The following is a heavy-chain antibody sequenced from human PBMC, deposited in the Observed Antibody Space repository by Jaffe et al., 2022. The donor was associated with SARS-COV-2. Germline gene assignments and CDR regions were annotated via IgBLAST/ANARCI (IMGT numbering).Heavy chain of an antibody. Sequence: QVQLQQWGAGLLKPSETLSLTCAVYGGSFSGYYWSWIRQPPGKGLEWIGEINHSGSTNYNPSLKSRVTISVDTSKNQFSLKLSSVTAADTAVYYCASQYQLQHFDYWGQGTLVTVSS. CDR2: INHSGST. V-gene: IGHV4-34*01. CDR1: GGSFSGYY. J-gene: IGHJ4*02. D-gene: IGHD2-2*01. CDR3: ASQYQLQHFDY.